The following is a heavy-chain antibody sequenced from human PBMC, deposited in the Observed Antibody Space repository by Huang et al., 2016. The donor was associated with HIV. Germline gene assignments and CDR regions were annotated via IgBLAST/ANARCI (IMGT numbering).Heavy chain of an antibody. Sequence: QVQLVQSGSELMKPGASVKVSCKVSGYTFTYYQISWLRQAPGQGLGWMGWINPNTGNPTYSQGFTGRCVFSLDTSVSTAYLQISSLKAEDTAVYFCARDSGYYRYFDYWGQGTLVTVSS. D-gene: IGHD3-22*01. V-gene: IGHV7-4-1*02. CDR2: INPNTGNP. CDR3: ARDSGYYRYFDY. J-gene: IGHJ4*02. CDR1: GYTFTYYQ.